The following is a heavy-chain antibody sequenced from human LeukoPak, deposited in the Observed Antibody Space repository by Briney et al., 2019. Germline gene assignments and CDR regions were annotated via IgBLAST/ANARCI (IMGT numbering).Heavy chain of an antibody. Sequence: SETLSLTCTVSGGSISSYYWSWIRQPPGKGLEWIGYIDYSGSTNYNPSLKSRVTISVDTSKNQFSLKLSSVTAADTAVYYCARVQDATYYYDSSGDDAFDIWGQGTMVTVSS. V-gene: IGHV4-59*01. D-gene: IGHD3-22*01. CDR1: GGSISSYY. CDR2: IDYSGST. CDR3: ARVQDATYYYDSSGDDAFDI. J-gene: IGHJ3*02.